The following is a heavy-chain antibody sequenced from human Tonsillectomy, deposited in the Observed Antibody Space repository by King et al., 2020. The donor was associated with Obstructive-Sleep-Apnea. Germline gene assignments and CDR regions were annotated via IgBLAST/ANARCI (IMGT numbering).Heavy chain of an antibody. Sequence: VQLQESGPGLVKPSGTLSLTCAVSDGSISSSTWWTWVRQPPGKGLEWIGEIYHSGSTNYKPSLKSRVTLSVDKSKNQFSLRLASVAAADTAVYYCARTTYGDYALDYWGQGTLVTVSS. V-gene: IGHV4-4*02. CDR1: DGSISSSTW. D-gene: IGHD4-17*01. J-gene: IGHJ4*02. CDR2: IYHSGST. CDR3: ARTTYGDYALDY.